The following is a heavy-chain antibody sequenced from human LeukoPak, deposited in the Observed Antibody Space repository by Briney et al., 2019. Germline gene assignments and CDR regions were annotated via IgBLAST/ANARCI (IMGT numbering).Heavy chain of an antibody. V-gene: IGHV1-2*02. Sequence: ASVKVSCKASGYTFTGYYMHWVRQAPGQGLEWMGWINPNSGGTNYAQKFQGRVTMTRDTSSSTAYMELSRLRSDDTAVYYCARDWPRIRRYFDYWGQGTLVTVSS. J-gene: IGHJ4*02. CDR3: ARDWPRIRRYFDY. CDR1: GYTFTGYY. CDR2: INPNSGGT. D-gene: IGHD2/OR15-2a*01.